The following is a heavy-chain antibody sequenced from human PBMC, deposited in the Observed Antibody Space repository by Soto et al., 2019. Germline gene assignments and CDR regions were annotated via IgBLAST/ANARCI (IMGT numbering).Heavy chain of an antibody. V-gene: IGHV3-15*07. CDR1: GFTFSNAW. CDR3: TTDCSGSGSYYFGREELIRLVCY. D-gene: IGHD3-10*01. J-gene: IGHJ4*02. Sequence: PGGSLRLSCAASGFTFSNAWMNWVRQAPGKGLEWVGRIKSKTDGGTTDYAAPVKGRFTISRDDSKNTLYLQMNSLKTEDTAVYYCTTDCSGSGSYYFGREELIRLVCYWGQGTLVTVSS. CDR2: IKSKTDGGTT.